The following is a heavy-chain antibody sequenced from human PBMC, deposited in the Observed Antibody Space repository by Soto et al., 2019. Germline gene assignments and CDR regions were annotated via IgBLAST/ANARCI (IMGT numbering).Heavy chain of an antibody. Sequence: SETLSLTCTVSGGSIGSSSYYWGWIRQPPGKGLEWIGSIYYSGSTYYNPSLKSRVTISVDTSKNQFSLKLSSVTAADTAVYYCARLGYNWNYVVYWGQGTLVTVSS. D-gene: IGHD1-20*01. CDR3: ARLGYNWNYVVY. J-gene: IGHJ4*02. V-gene: IGHV4-39*01. CDR1: GGSIGSSSYY. CDR2: IYYSGST.